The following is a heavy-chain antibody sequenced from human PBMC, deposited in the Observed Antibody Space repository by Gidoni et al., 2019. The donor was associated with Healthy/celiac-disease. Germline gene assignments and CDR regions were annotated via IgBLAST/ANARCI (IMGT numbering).Heavy chain of an antibody. D-gene: IGHD4-17*01. CDR3: ARENGDYGDYGGWFDP. J-gene: IGHJ5*02. CDR2: IAYDGSNK. Sequence: QVQLVESGGGVVQPGRSLRLSCAAAGFTFSRYAMHWVRQAPGKGLEWVAVIAYDGSNKYYADPVKCRFTISRDNSKNTLYLQMNSLRAEDTAVYYCARENGDYGDYGGWFDPWGQGTLVTVSS. V-gene: IGHV3-30-3*01. CDR1: GFTFSRYA.